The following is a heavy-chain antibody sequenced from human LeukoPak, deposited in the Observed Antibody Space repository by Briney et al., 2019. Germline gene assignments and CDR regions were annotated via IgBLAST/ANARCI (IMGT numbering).Heavy chain of an antibody. CDR3: ARSGGFGSSWFYYIDY. V-gene: IGHV1-69*13. J-gene: IGHJ4*02. CDR2: IIPIFGTA. Sequence: SVTVSCKASGGTFSSYAISWVRQAPGQGLEWMGGIIPIFGTANYAQKFQGRVTITADESTSTAYMELSSLRSEDTAVYYCARSGGFGSSWFYYIDYWGQGTLVTVSS. D-gene: IGHD6-13*01. CDR1: GGTFSSYA.